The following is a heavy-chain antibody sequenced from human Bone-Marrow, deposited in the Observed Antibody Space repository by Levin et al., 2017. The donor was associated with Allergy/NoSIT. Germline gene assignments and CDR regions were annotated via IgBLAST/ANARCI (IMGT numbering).Heavy chain of an antibody. CDR1: GFTFSSYA. Sequence: GGSLRLSCAASGFTFSSYAMSWVRQAPGKGLEWVSAISGSGGSTYYADSVKGRFTISRDNSKNTLYLQMNSLRAEDTAVYYCAGILYWVGGEHYWGQGTLVTVSS. J-gene: IGHJ4*02. CDR3: AGILYWVGGEHY. CDR2: ISGSGGST. V-gene: IGHV3-23*01. D-gene: IGHD2-8*02.